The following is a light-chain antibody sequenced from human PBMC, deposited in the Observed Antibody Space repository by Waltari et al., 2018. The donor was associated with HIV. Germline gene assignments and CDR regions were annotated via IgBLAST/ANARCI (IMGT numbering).Light chain of an antibody. Sequence: QSALTQPACVSGSPGQSVTICCTGTSSDVGGYNYVYWYQQHPGKAPKLMIYEVSNRPSWFSNRFSGSKSGNTASLTISGLQAEDEAYYYCSSYTSSSTLRVFGGGTKLTVL. J-gene: IGLJ3*02. CDR2: EVS. CDR1: SSDVGGYNY. V-gene: IGLV2-14*01. CDR3: SSYTSSSTLRV.